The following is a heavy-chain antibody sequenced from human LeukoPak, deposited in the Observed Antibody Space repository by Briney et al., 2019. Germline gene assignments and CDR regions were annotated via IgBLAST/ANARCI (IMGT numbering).Heavy chain of an antibody. CDR2: ISYDGSNK. CDR1: GFTFSNYV. V-gene: IGHV3-30*18. D-gene: IGHD3-3*01. Sequence: PGRSLRLSCAASGFTFSNYVMHWVRQAPGKGLEWVAVISYDGSNKYYADSVKGRFTISRDNSKNTLYLQMNSLRAEDTAVYYCAKPKNDFWSGYEYYFDYWGQGTLVTVSS. CDR3: AKPKNDFWSGYEYYFDY. J-gene: IGHJ4*02.